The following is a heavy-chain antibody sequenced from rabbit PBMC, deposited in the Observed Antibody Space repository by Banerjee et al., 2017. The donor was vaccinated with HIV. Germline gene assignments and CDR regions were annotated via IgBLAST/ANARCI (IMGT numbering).Heavy chain of an antibody. D-gene: IGHD1-1*01. CDR3: ARVNAYATGSGYSPDWLDL. J-gene: IGHJ5*01. Sequence: QQQLEESGGGLVKPGGTLTLTCKASGIDFSNHYYMCWVRQAPGKGLELIACIAAGSSGSTYYASWAKGRFTISKTSSTTVTLQMTSLTAADTATYFCARVNAYATGSGYSPDWLDLWGPGTLVTVS. V-gene: IGHV1S45*01. CDR2: IAAGSSGST. CDR1: GIDFSNHYY.